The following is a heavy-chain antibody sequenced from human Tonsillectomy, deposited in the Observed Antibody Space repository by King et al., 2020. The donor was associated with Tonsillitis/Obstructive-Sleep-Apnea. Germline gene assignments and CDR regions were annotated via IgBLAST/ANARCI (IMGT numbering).Heavy chain of an antibody. J-gene: IGHJ4*02. CDR2: ISYVGTNK. CDR1: GFTFRTYT. CDR3: VRESRTYYDILTGLYFDY. D-gene: IGHD3-9*01. V-gene: IGHV3-30*01. Sequence: VQLVESGGGVVQPGRSLRLSCAASGFTFRTYTMHWVRPAPGKGLEWVAFISYVGTNKYYADTVKGRFTISRDNSKNTLYLQMYSLRTEDTAVYYCVRESRTYYDILTGLYFDYWGQGTLVTVSS.